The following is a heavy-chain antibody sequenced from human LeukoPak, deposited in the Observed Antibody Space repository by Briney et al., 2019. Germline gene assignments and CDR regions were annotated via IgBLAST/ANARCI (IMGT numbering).Heavy chain of an antibody. V-gene: IGHV1-69*13. CDR2: LSPVLA. CDR1: GGTINNFA. D-gene: IGHD6-6*01. CDR3: ARDREISARPGGWFDP. Sequence: SVKVSCKVAGGTINNFAISWVRQAPGQGLEWMGGLSPVLATYAQKFQGRVTITADESTDTVYMELGSLTSEDTATYFCARDREISARPGGWFDPWGQGTLDTVSS. J-gene: IGHJ5*02.